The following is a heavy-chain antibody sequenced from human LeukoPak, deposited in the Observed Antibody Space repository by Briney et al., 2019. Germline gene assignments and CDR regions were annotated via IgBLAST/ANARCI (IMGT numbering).Heavy chain of an antibody. CDR3: ATQITMVRGVIDY. V-gene: IGHV4-31*03. J-gene: IGHJ4*02. D-gene: IGHD3-10*01. CDR2: IYYSGST. Sequence: SETLSLTCTVSGGSISSGGYYWSWIRQHPGKGLEWIGYIYYSGSTYYNPSLKSRVTISVDTSKNQFSLKLSSVTAADTAVYYCATQITMVRGVIDYWGQGTLVTVFS. CDR1: GGSISSGGYY.